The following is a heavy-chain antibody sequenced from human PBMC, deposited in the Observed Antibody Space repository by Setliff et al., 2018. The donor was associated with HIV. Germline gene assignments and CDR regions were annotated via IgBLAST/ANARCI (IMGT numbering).Heavy chain of an antibody. V-gene: IGHV4-39*01. CDR1: GGSISSYY. J-gene: IGHJ4*02. Sequence: SETLSLTCTVSGGSISSYYWAWIRQPPGKGLEWIGSISYSGSTYYNPSLKSRITISVDTSKNQFSLKLTSVTAADTAVYYCARDTEMVEEGTDYWGQGTLVTVS. D-gene: IGHD5-18*01. CDR2: ISYSGST. CDR3: ARDTEMVEEGTDY.